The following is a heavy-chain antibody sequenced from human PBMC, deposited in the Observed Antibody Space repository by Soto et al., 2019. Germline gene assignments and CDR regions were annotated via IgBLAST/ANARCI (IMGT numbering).Heavy chain of an antibody. CDR2: IYPGDSDT. Sequence: GESLKISCKGSGYSFTSYWIGWVRQMPGKGLEWMGIIYPGDSDTRYSPSFQGQVTISADKSISTAYLQWSSLKASDTAMYYCAKYRRTEAEGFTLDYWGRGTLVTVSS. CDR3: AKYRRTEAEGFTLDY. CDR1: GYSFTSYW. J-gene: IGHJ4*02. V-gene: IGHV5-51*01. D-gene: IGHD6-13*01.